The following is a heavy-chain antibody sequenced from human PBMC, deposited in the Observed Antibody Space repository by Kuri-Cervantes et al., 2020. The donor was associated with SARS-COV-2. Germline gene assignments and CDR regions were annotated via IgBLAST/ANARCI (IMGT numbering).Heavy chain of an antibody. CDR1: GFTFSSFP. CDR2: ISGSGANT. D-gene: IGHD2/OR15-2a*01. V-gene: IGHV3-23*01. J-gene: IGHJ4*02. Sequence: GESLKIPCAASGFTFSSFPMRWVRQALGKGLEWVSGISGSGANTYYADSVKGWFAISRDNSKNTLYLQMNSLRAEDTAVYYCVKDSRVYYFDYWGQGTLVTVSS. CDR3: VKDSRVYYFDY.